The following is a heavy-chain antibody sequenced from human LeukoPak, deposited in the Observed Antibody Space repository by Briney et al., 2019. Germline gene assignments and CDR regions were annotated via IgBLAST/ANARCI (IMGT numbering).Heavy chain of an antibody. CDR1: GFTFNTYG. V-gene: IGHV3-30*02. CDR3: ARREYYGSGSYYSPNWFDP. D-gene: IGHD3-10*01. J-gene: IGHJ5*02. CDR2: IRYDGSTK. Sequence: GGSLRLSCEASGFTFNTYGMHWVRQAPGKGLEWVAFIRYDGSTKYYADSVKGRFTISRDNSKNTLYLQMNNLKTEDTALYYCARREYYGSGSYYSPNWFDPWGQGTRVTVSS.